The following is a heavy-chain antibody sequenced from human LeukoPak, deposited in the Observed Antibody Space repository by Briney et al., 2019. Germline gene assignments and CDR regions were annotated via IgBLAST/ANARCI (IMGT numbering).Heavy chain of an antibody. Sequence: GGSLRLSCAASGFTFSSYAMSWVRQAPGKGLEWVSAISGSGGSTYYADSVKGRFTISRDNSKNTLYLQMNSLRAEDTAVYYCAKGDSGSYYGYGMDVWDQGTTVTVSS. V-gene: IGHV3-23*01. CDR2: ISGSGGST. J-gene: IGHJ6*02. CDR3: AKGDSGSYYGYGMDV. D-gene: IGHD1-26*01. CDR1: GFTFSSYA.